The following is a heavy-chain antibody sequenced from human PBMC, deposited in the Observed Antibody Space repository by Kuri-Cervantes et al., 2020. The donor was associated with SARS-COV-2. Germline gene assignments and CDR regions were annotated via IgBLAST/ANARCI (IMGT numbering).Heavy chain of an antibody. CDR2: IIPFVTSP. D-gene: IGHD3-22*01. Sequence: SVKVSCKASGGTLRNYAITWVRQAPGQGLEWIGGIIPFVTSPYYAQKFQGRVTIATDASTGTAYMELSSLISEDTAMYYCAGQDDYDRSGLTWAFDIWGHGTMVTVSS. CDR3: AGQDDYDRSGLTWAFDI. V-gene: IGHV1-69*05. CDR1: GGTLRNYA. J-gene: IGHJ3*02.